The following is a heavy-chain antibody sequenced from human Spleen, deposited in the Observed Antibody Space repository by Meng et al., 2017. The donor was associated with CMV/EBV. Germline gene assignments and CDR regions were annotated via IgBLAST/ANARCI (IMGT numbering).Heavy chain of an antibody. CDR3: ARDHAYYYDSSGLWYFDL. CDR1: GGRFSGYY. Sequence: QGQLRWCGEGLWTPPRPLCLACAVDGGRFSGYYWCWIRQPPGNGLEWIGRIYTSGSTNYNPSLKSRVTMSVDTSKNQFSLKLSSVTAADTAVYYCARDHAYYYDSSGLWYFDLWGRGTLVTVSS. J-gene: IGHJ2*01. V-gene: IGHV4-59*10. CDR2: IYTSGST. D-gene: IGHD3-22*01.